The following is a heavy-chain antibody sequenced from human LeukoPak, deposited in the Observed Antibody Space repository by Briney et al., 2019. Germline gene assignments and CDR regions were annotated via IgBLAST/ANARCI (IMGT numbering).Heavy chain of an antibody. V-gene: IGHV1-2*02. J-gene: IGHJ4*02. CDR2: INPNSGGT. Sequence: GASVKVSCKASGYTFTGYYMHWVRQAPGQGLEWMGWINPNSGGTNYAQKFQGRVTMTRDTSISTAYMELSRLRSDDTAVYYCARAGYCSSTSCYDFDYWGQGNLVTVSS. CDR3: ARAGYCSSTSCYDFDY. CDR1: GYTFTGYY. D-gene: IGHD2-2*01.